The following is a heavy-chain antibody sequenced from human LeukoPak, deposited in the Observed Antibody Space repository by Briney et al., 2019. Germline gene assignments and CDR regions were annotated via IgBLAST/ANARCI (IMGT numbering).Heavy chain of an antibody. CDR3: GRTYSYYYYMDV. Sequence: SETLSLTCTVSGGSISSHYWSWIRQPPGKGLEWIGYIYYSGSTNYNPSLKSRVTMSVDTSKNQFSLKLSSVTAADTAVYYCGRTYSYYYYMDVWGKGTTVTVSS. D-gene: IGHD2-15*01. CDR1: GGSISSHY. J-gene: IGHJ6*03. V-gene: IGHV4-59*11. CDR2: IYYSGST.